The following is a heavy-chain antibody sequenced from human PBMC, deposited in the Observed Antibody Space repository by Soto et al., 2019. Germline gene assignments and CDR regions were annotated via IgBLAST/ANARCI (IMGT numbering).Heavy chain of an antibody. CDR3: ARGIWSGYYSDFDY. Sequence: ASVKVSCKTSGYSFITNAMHCVRQAPGQRLEWLGWIKPGTGTTKYSQKFQGRVNITRDTSASTAYLELSRLRSDDTAVYYCARGIWSGYYSDFDYWGQGTLVAVPQ. CDR1: GYSFITNA. V-gene: IGHV1-3*01. D-gene: IGHD3-3*01. CDR2: IKPGTGTT. J-gene: IGHJ4*02.